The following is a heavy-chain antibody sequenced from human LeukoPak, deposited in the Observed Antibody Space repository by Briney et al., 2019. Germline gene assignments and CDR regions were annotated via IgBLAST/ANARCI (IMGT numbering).Heavy chain of an antibody. D-gene: IGHD1-14*01. CDR1: EFIFSNYW. J-gene: IGHJ4*02. Sequence: PGGSLRLSCVGSEFIFSNYWMTWVRQAPGKGLEWVANIKEDGSETYYVDSVKGRFAISRDNAKNSLYLQMNSLRPEDTAVYYCARGSSNTGFAYWGQGTLVTVSS. CDR3: ARGSSNTGFAY. V-gene: IGHV3-7*01. CDR2: IKEDGSET.